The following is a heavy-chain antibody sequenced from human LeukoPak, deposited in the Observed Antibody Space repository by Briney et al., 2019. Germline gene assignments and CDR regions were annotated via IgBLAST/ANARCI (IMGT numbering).Heavy chain of an antibody. Sequence: ASVKVSFKTSGYTFTHYYMHWVRQAPGQGLEWMGIINPSGGSTSYAQKFQGRVTLTRDTSISTAYMELSRLTSDDTAVYYCARDGHGGNSFDFWGQGTLVTVSS. J-gene: IGHJ4*02. CDR2: INPSGGST. D-gene: IGHD4-23*01. CDR1: GYTFTHYY. V-gene: IGHV1-46*01. CDR3: ARDGHGGNSFDF.